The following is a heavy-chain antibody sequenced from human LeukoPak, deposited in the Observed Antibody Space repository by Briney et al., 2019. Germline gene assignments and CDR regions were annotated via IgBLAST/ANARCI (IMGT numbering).Heavy chain of an antibody. J-gene: IGHJ4*02. Sequence: GGSLRLSCAASGFTFSSYGMHWVRQAPGKGLEWVAVISYDGSNKYYADSVKGRSTISRDNSKNTLYLQMNSLRAEDTAVYYCAKGSPRWLQSGDYFDYWGQGTLVTVSS. D-gene: IGHD5-24*01. CDR2: ISYDGSNK. V-gene: IGHV3-30*18. CDR1: GFTFSSYG. CDR3: AKGSPRWLQSGDYFDY.